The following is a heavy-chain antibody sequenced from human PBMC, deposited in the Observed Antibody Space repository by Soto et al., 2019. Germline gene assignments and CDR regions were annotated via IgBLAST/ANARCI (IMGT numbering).Heavy chain of an antibody. D-gene: IGHD3-16*02. CDR3: ARPDQILRLGELSVGFDY. J-gene: IGHJ4*02. V-gene: IGHV1-18*01. CDR2: ISAYNGNT. Sequence: GASVKVSCKASGYTFTSYGISWVRQAPGQGLEWMGWISAYNGNTNYAQKLQGRVTMTTDTSTSTAYMELRSLRSDDTAVYYCARPDQILRLGELSVGFDYWGQGTLVTVSS. CDR1: GYTFTSYG.